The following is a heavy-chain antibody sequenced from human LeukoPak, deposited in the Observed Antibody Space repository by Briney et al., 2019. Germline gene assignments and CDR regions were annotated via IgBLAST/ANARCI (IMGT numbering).Heavy chain of an antibody. CDR1: GFTFCSYW. Sequence: GGSLRLSCAASGFTFCSYWMHWVRQAPGKGLVWVSRISTDGGSTNSADSVKGRFTISRDNAKNTLYLQMNSLRAEDTAVYYCVREYSSSSGRAFDIWGQGTMVTVSP. CDR2: ISTDGGST. J-gene: IGHJ3*02. V-gene: IGHV3-74*01. CDR3: VREYSSSSGRAFDI. D-gene: IGHD6-6*01.